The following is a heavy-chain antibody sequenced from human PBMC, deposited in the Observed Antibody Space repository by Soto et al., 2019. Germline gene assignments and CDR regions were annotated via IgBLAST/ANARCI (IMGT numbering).Heavy chain of an antibody. D-gene: IGHD3-3*01. Sequence: GASVKVSCKASGYTFTGYYMHWVRQAPGQGLEWMGWINPNSGGTNYAQKFQGRVTMTRDTSISTAYMELSRLRSDDTAVYYCARDQDFGVVPGYYYYYGMDVWGPGTTVTVSS. CDR1: GYTFTGYY. CDR3: ARDQDFGVVPGYYYYYGMDV. CDR2: INPNSGGT. J-gene: IGHJ6*02. V-gene: IGHV1-2*02.